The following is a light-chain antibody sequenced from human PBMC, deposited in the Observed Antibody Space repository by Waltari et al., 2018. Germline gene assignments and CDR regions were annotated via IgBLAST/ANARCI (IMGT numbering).Light chain of an antibody. CDR3: VLYMGSGISV. CDR1: SGSVSTSYC. V-gene: IGLV8-61*01. Sequence: QTVVTQEPSFSVSPGGTVTLTCGLSSGSVSTSYCPSWYQQPPGQAPRTLIYSTNTRSSGVPDRFSGSILGNKAALTITGAQADDESDYYCVLYMGSGISVFGGGTKLTVL. J-gene: IGLJ2*01. CDR2: STN.